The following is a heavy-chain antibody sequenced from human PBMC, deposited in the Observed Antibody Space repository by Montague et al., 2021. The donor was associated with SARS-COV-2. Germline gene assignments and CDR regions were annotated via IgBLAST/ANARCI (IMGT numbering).Heavy chain of an antibody. CDR3: ANDLYGASAGTANYFGS. CDR2: ISGSGSSS. V-gene: IGHV3-23*01. CDR1: GFTFSSYA. Sequence: SLILSCAASGFTFSSYAMHWVRQAPRKGLEWVSSISGSGSSSYYANSVKGRFTISRDNSKDTLYLHINSLRSEDTATYFCANDLYGASAGTANYFGSWGQGALVTVSS. J-gene: IGHJ4*02. D-gene: IGHD6-13*01.